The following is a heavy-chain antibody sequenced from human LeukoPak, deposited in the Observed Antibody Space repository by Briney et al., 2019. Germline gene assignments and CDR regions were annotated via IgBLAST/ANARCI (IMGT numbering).Heavy chain of an antibody. CDR1: GYTFTSYA. J-gene: IGHJ6*03. Sequence: ASVKVSCQAFGYTFTSYAIHLGRPAPRQKVEWMGWINAGNCNTKYSQEFQGRVTITRDTSASTAYMELSSLRSEDTAVYYCARVAYITMVRGVRPYYYYYMDVWGKGTTVTISS. D-gene: IGHD3-10*01. CDR2: INAGNCNT. V-gene: IGHV1-3*03. CDR3: ARVAYITMVRGVRPYYYYYMDV.